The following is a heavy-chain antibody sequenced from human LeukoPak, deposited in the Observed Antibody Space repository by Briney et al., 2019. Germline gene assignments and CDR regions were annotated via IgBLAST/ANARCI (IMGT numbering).Heavy chain of an antibody. V-gene: IGHV1-18*01. Sequence: ASVKVSCKASGYTFTSYVISWVRQAPGQGLEWMGWISAYNGNTNYAQKLQGRVTMTTDTSTSTAYMELRSLRSDDTAVYYCARLGFGELLTHIDYWGQGTLVTVSS. CDR1: GYTFTSYV. J-gene: IGHJ4*02. CDR3: ARLGFGELLTHIDY. CDR2: ISAYNGNT. D-gene: IGHD3-10*01.